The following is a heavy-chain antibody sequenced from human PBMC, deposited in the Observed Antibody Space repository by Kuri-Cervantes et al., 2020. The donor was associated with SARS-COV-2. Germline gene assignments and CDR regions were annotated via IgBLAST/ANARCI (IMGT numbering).Heavy chain of an antibody. Sequence: GGSLRLSCAASGFTLRSCWMSWVRQAPGKGLEWVAAIKPEGGEKHYVDSVRGRFTISRDDAKNSLYLQMNSLRAEDTAVYYCASLDQGLGSYYHTFPHDYWGLGTQVTVSS. CDR3: ASLDQGLGSYYHTFPHDY. CDR2: IKPEGGEK. D-gene: IGHD3-10*01. CDR1: GFTLRSCW. V-gene: IGHV3-7*01. J-gene: IGHJ4*02.